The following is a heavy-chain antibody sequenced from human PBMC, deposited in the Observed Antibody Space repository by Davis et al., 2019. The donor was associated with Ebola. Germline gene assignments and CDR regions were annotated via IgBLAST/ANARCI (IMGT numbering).Heavy chain of an antibody. V-gene: IGHV3-30-3*01. CDR1: GFTFSSSA. Sequence: GESLKISCAASGFTFSSSAMHWVRQAPGKGLEWVAVISYDGSERYYADSVKGRFPISRDNSQDTLYLQMGSLRPEDTAVYYCSSPIPEPGTPEIGFDVWGEGTTVTVSS. CDR2: ISYDGSER. D-gene: IGHD6-13*01. CDR3: SSPIPEPGTPEIGFDV. J-gene: IGHJ6*04.